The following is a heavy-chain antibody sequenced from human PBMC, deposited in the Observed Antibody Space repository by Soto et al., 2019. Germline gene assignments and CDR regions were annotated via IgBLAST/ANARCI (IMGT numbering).Heavy chain of an antibody. CDR1: GGTFGSYA. V-gene: IGHV1-69*06. CDR3: ARGGYSSTWSNLLDRSGLVL. J-gene: IGHJ6*02. Sequence: QVQLVQSGAEAKKPGSSVKVSCKTSGGTFGSYAISWVRQAPGQGLEWMGGIVHLLRTTNYAQKFQGRVTISADTSTYTVYMQLSRLRSGDTAVYYCARGGYSSTWSNLLDRSGLVLWGQGNTVTVSS. CDR2: IVHLLRTT. D-gene: IGHD6-13*01.